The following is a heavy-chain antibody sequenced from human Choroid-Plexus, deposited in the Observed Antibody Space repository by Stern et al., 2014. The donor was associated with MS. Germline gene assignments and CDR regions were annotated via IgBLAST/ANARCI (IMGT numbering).Heavy chain of an antibody. V-gene: IGHV3-30*18. J-gene: IGHJ5*02. Sequence: VQLVESGGGVVQPGRPLRLSCVASGFTFGSCAMHWVRQAPGKGLEWVAGFSYCGSNKYYAYSVKGRVTISRDNSQNTLYMQMSSLIPEDTAVYYCAKDRQYLTYFFAHWGQGSLVTVSS. CDR3: AKDRQYLTYFFAH. CDR2: FSYCGSNK. D-gene: IGHD2/OR15-2a*01. CDR1: GFTFGSCA.